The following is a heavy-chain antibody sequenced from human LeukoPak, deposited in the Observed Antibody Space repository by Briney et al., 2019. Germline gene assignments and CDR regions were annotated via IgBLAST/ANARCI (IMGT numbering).Heavy chain of an antibody. Sequence: GGSLRLSCAASGFTFSSYDMHWVRQAPGKGLVWVSRIKNDGSSTTYADSVKGRFTISRGNAKNTVYLQMNSLRAEDTAVYYCARVGVSTYSFDYWGQGTLVTVSS. CDR1: GFTFSSYD. V-gene: IGHV3-74*01. J-gene: IGHJ4*02. D-gene: IGHD4-11*01. CDR2: IKNDGSST. CDR3: ARVGVSTYSFDY.